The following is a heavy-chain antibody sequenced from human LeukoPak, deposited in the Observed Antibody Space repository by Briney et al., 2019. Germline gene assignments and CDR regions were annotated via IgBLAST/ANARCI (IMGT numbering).Heavy chain of an antibody. CDR3: ARDPDYGDNAVDY. D-gene: IGHD4-17*01. J-gene: IGHJ4*02. V-gene: IGHV3-33*01. Sequence: GVSLRLSCAASGFTFSSYGMHGVRQAPGKGLEWVAVIWYDGSNKYYADSVKGRFTISRDNSKNTLYLQMNSLRAEDTAVYYCARDPDYGDNAVDYWGQGTLVTVSS. CDR1: GFTFSSYG. CDR2: IWYDGSNK.